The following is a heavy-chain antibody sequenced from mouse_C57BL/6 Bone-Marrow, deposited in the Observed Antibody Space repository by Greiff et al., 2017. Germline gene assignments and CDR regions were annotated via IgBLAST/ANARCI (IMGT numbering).Heavy chain of an antibody. V-gene: IGHV1-54*01. D-gene: IGHD4-1*01. CDR3: ARPNWDALYFDY. CDR2: INPGSGGT. CDR1: GYAFTNYL. J-gene: IGHJ2*01. Sequence: VKVVESGAELVRPGTSVKVSCKASGYAFTNYLIEWVKQRPGQGLEWIGVINPGSGGTNYNEKFKGKATLTADKSSSTAYMQHSSLTSEDSAVYFCARPNWDALYFDYWGQGTTLTVSS.